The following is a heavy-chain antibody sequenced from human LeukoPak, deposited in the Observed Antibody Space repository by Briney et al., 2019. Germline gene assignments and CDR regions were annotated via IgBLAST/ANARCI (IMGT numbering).Heavy chain of an antibody. CDR1: GFTFSSYE. D-gene: IGHD6-19*01. CDR3: ARDSPTIAVAGPDWFDP. Sequence: GGSLRLSCAASGFTFSSYEMNWVRQAPGKGLEWVSHISSSGSTIYYADSVKGRFTISRDNAKNSLYLQMNSLRAEDTAVYYCARDSPTIAVAGPDWFDPWGQGTLVTVSS. V-gene: IGHV3-48*03. J-gene: IGHJ5*02. CDR2: ISSSGSTI.